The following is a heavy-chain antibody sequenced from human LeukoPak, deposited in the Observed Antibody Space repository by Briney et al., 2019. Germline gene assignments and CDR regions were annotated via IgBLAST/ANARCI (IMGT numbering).Heavy chain of an antibody. J-gene: IGHJ4*02. Sequence: PGGSLRLSCAASGFTFSDYYMSWIRQAPGKGLEWVANIKQDGSEKYYVDSVKGRFTISRDNAKNSLYLQMNSLRAEDTAVYYCVKGVYWGQGTLSPSPQ. V-gene: IGHV3-7*01. CDR3: VKGVY. CDR2: IKQDGSEK. D-gene: IGHD3-10*01. CDR1: GFTFSDYY.